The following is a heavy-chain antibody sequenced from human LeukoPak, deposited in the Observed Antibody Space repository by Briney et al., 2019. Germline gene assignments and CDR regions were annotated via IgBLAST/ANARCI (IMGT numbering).Heavy chain of an antibody. Sequence: GASVKVSCKASGYTFTSYDINWVRQATGQGLEWMGWMNPNSGNTGYAQKFQGRVTMTRNTSTSTAYMELSSLRSEDTAVYYCARGYDYLYAEYFQHWGQGTLVTVSS. CDR2: MNPNSGNT. D-gene: IGHD4-11*01. CDR3: ARGYDYLYAEYFQH. CDR1: GYTFTSYD. V-gene: IGHV1-8*01. J-gene: IGHJ1*01.